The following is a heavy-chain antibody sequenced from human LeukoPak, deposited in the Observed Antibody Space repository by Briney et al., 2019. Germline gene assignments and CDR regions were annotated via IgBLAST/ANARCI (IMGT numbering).Heavy chain of an antibody. CDR3: AKIARYYDSSGYPDLDPFDI. CDR2: ISGGGDTT. Sequence: GGSLRLSCAAPAFTFSSYGMSWVRQAPGRGLEWVSAISGGGDTTYYADSVRGRFTISRDNSRNTLYLQMNSLKAEDTAVYYCAKIARYYDSSGYPDLDPFDIWGQGTRVTVSS. J-gene: IGHJ3*02. V-gene: IGHV3-23*01. D-gene: IGHD3-22*01. CDR1: AFTFSSYG.